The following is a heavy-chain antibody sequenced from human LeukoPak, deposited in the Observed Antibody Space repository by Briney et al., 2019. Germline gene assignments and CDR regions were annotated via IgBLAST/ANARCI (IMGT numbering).Heavy chain of an antibody. CDR2: ISAYNGNT. D-gene: IGHD6-19*01. J-gene: IGHJ4*02. CDR3: ARTLGGGSGWYDPYYFDY. V-gene: IGHV1-18*01. Sequence: GPVKVSCKASGYTFTSYGISWVRQAPRQGLEWMGWISAYNGNTNYAQKLQGRVTMTTDTSTSTAYMELGSLRSDDTAVYYCARTLGGGSGWYDPYYFDYWGQGTLVTVSS. CDR1: GYTFTSYG.